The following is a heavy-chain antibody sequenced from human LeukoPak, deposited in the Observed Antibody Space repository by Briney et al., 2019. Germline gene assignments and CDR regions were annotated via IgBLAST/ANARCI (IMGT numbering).Heavy chain of an antibody. CDR1: GYTFTGYY. D-gene: IGHD3-10*01. J-gene: IGHJ5*02. CDR2: INPNSGGT. Sequence: ASVKVSCKASGYTFTGYYMHWVRQAPGQGLEWMGWINPNSGGTNYAQKFQGRVTMTRDTSISTAYMELSRLRSDDTAVYYCARSIGSGSLRWFDPWGQGTLVTVPS. V-gene: IGHV1-2*02. CDR3: ARSIGSGSLRWFDP.